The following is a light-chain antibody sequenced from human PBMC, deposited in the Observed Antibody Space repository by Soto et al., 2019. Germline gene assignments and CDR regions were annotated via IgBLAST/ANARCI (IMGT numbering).Light chain of an antibody. CDR3: QQSYKTPHT. Sequence: DIQMTQSPSSLSASVGDRVTITCRASQSISSYLLWYQQRQGTAPRLLIYAASNLVSGVPSRFSGSGSGTTFTLTISSLQPEDFATYYCQQSYKTPHTFGQGTKLETK. CDR2: AAS. CDR1: QSISSY. J-gene: IGKJ2*01. V-gene: IGKV1-39*01.